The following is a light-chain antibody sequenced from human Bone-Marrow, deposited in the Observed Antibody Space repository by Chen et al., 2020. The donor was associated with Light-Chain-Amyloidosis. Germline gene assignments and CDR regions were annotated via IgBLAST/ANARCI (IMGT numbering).Light chain of an antibody. J-gene: IGLJ2*01. Sequence: QSMLTQPPSASGTPGQRISISCSGSDFDIGSNPVSWFQHVPETAPKLLIYGQNLLPAGVPARFSGSKSGTSASLAIRGLQSEDEATYFCAVWDDALTGWIFGGGTKLSVL. CDR3: AVWDDALTGWI. V-gene: IGLV1-44*01. CDR2: GQN. CDR1: DFDIGSNP.